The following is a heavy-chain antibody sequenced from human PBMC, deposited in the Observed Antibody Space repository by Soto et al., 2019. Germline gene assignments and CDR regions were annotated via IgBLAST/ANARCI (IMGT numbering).Heavy chain of an antibody. V-gene: IGHV4-59*01. CDR1: GGSISSNY. CDR3: ARGRSSGWTGPYFDY. J-gene: IGHJ4*02. CDR2: IHYSGST. D-gene: IGHD6-19*01. Sequence: PSETLSLTCTVSGGSISSNYWTWIRQPPGKRLEWIGYIHYSGSTNYNPSLKSRVTISIDTSKTQVSLKLNSVTAADTAVYYCARGRSSGWTGPYFDYWGQGTLVTVSS.